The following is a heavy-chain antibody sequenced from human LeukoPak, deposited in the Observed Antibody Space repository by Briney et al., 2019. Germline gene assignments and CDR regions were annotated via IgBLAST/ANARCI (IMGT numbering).Heavy chain of an antibody. V-gene: IGHV4-61*02. CDR2: IYTSGST. CDR3: ARAWNYYDSSGYNDAFDI. Sequence: SETLSLTCTVSAGSISSGSYYWTWFRQPPGKGLEWIGRIYTSGSTNYNPSPKSRVTISVDTSKNQFSLKLSSVTAADTAVYYCARAWNYYDSSGYNDAFDIWGQGTMVTVSS. J-gene: IGHJ3*02. CDR1: AGSISSGSYY. D-gene: IGHD3-22*01.